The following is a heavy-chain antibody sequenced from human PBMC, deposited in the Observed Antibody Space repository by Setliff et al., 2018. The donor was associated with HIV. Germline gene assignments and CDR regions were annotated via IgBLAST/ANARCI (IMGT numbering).Heavy chain of an antibody. Sequence: LSETLSLTCTVSGGSISSGGYYWSWIRQHPGKGLEWIGYIYYSGSTYYNPSLKSRVTISVDTSKNQFSLKLSSVTAADTAVYYCARAAPYYDYVWGSHRHFDYWGQGTLVTVSS. D-gene: IGHD3-16*02. V-gene: IGHV4-31*03. J-gene: IGHJ4*02. CDR2: IYYSGST. CDR1: GGSISSGGYY. CDR3: ARAAPYYDYVWGSHRHFDY.